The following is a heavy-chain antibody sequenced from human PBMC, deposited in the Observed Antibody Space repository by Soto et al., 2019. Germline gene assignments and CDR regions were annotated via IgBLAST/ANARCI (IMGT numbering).Heavy chain of an antibody. CDR1: GGSISSGGYY. CDR3: ARAMARTTVDY. J-gene: IGHJ4*02. Sequence: SETLSLTCTVSGGSISSGGYYWSWIRQHPGKGLEWIGYIYYSGSTYYNTSLKSRVTISVDTSKNQFSLKLSSVTAADTAVYYCARAMARTTVDYWGQGTLVTVSS. D-gene: IGHD4-17*01. V-gene: IGHV4-31*03. CDR2: IYYSGST.